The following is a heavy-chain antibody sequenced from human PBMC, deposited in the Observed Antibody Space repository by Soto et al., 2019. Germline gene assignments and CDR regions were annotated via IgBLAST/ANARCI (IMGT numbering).Heavy chain of an antibody. CDR2: IIPIFGTA. Sequence: GASVKVSCKASGGTFSSYAISWVRQAPGQGLEWMGGIIPIFGTANYAQKFQGRVTITADESTSTAYMELSSLRSEDTAVYYCARGSSEIGSGYSNYYFDYWGQGTLVTVSS. CDR1: GGTFSSYA. D-gene: IGHD3-22*01. V-gene: IGHV1-69*13. CDR3: ARGSSEIGSGYSNYYFDY. J-gene: IGHJ4*02.